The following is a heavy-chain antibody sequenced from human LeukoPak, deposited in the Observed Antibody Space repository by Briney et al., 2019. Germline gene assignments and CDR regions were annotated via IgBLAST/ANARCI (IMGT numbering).Heavy chain of an antibody. V-gene: IGHV3-9*01. J-gene: IGHJ5*02. CDR1: GFTFDDYA. Sequence: AGGSLRLSCAASGFTFDDYAMHWVRHAPGKGLEWVSGISWNSGSIGYADSVKGRFTISRDNAKNSLYLQMNSLRAEDTALYYCAKGALFDVRSASIRSHYRWFDPWGQGTLVTVSS. CDR2: ISWNSGSI. CDR3: AKGALFDVRSASIRSHYRWFDP. D-gene: IGHD5-12*01.